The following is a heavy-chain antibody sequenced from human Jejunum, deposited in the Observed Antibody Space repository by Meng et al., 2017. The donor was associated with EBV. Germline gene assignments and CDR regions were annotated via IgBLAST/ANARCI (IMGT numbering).Heavy chain of an antibody. CDR1: GFPFSRFA. J-gene: IGHJ4*02. CDR2: ISNDGTFE. Sequence: VELVGYGGGVVQSGRSLGLRCAASGFPFSRFAMHWVRQAPGKGLEWVAVISNDGTFEHYADSVKGRFTISRDDSKNTVYLQMSSLRGEDTAVYYCGRESNNGGSYYAHWGQGTLVTVSS. V-gene: IGHV3-30*14. CDR3: GRESNNGGSYYAH. D-gene: IGHD1-26*01.